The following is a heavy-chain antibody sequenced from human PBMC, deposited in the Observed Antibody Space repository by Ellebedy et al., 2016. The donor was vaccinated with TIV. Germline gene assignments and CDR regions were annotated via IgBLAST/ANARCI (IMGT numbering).Heavy chain of an antibody. V-gene: IGHV1-69*13. Sequence: ASVKVSXKASGGIFRSNAMSWVRQAPGQGLEWMGGIIAFFVTTNYAQKFQGRVTITADESTSTVYMELSSLRSEDTAVYYCARGRGYNLESHFDYWGQGTVVIVSS. CDR3: ARGRGYNLESHFDY. CDR2: IIAFFVTT. CDR1: GGIFRSNA. J-gene: IGHJ4*02. D-gene: IGHD5-24*01.